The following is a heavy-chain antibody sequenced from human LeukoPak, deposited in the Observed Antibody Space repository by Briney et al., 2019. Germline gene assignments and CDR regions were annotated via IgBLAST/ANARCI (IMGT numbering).Heavy chain of an antibody. D-gene: IGHD3-22*01. V-gene: IGHV1-18*01. CDR3: ARDGIDYYDSSGYYYLDY. CDR1: GYTFTSYG. Sequence: SVKVSCKASGYTFTSYGISWVRQAPGQGLEWMGWISAYNGNTNYAQKLQGRVTMTTDTSTSTAYMELRSLRSDDTAVYYCARDGIDYYDSSGYYYLDYWGQGTLVTVSS. CDR2: ISAYNGNT. J-gene: IGHJ4*02.